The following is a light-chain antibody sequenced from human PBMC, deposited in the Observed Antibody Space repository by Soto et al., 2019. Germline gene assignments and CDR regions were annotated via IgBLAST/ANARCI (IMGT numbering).Light chain of an antibody. CDR3: GTWDSSLSAGWV. CDR1: SSNIGNNY. V-gene: IGLV1-51*02. CDR2: ENN. Sequence: QSVLTQPPSVSAAPGQKVTISCSGSSSNIGNNYVSWYQQLPGTAPKLLIYENNKRPSGIPDRFSGSKSGTSATLGITGLQTGDEADYYCGTWDSSLSAGWVFCGGTKLTVL. J-gene: IGLJ3*02.